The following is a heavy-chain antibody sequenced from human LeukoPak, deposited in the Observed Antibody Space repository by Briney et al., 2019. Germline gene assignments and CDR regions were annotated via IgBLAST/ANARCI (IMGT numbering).Heavy chain of an antibody. D-gene: IGHD2-15*01. CDR2: INHSGST. CDR3: ARVGGHYYYYYYMDV. Sequence: SETLSLTCAVYGGSFSGYYWSWIRQPPGKGLEWIGEINHSGSTNYNPSLKSRVTISVDTSKNQFSLKLSSVTAADTAVYYCARVGGHYYYYYYMDVWGKGTTVTVSS. J-gene: IGHJ6*03. CDR1: GGSFSGYY. V-gene: IGHV4-34*01.